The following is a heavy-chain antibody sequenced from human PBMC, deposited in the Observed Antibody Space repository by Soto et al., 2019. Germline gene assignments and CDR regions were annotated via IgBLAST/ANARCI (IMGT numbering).Heavy chain of an antibody. D-gene: IGHD5-12*01. CDR3: ARDGSDIVATTNYYYGMDV. Sequence: QVQLVESGGGVVQPGRSLRLSCAASGFTFSSYAMHWVRQAPGKGLEWVAVISYDGSNKYYADSVKGRFTISRDNSKNTLYLQMNSLRAEDTAVYYYARDGSDIVATTNYYYGMDVWGQGTTVTVSS. CDR2: ISYDGSNK. CDR1: GFTFSSYA. J-gene: IGHJ6*02. V-gene: IGHV3-30-3*01.